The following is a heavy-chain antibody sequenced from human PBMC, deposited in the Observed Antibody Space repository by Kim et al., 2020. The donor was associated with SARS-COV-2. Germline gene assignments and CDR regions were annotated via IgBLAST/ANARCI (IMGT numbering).Heavy chain of an antibody. D-gene: IGHD3-22*01. CDR1: GYTFTSYG. J-gene: IGHJ4*02. V-gene: IGHV1-18*01. CDR2: ISAYNGNT. CDR3: ARDQGLSSYYDSSGYYFDY. Sequence: ASVKVSCKASGYTFTSYGISWVRQAPGQGLEWMGWISAYNGNTNYAQKLQGRVTMTTDTSTSTAYMELRSLRSDDTAVYYCARDQGLSSYYDSSGYYFDYWGQGTLVTFSS.